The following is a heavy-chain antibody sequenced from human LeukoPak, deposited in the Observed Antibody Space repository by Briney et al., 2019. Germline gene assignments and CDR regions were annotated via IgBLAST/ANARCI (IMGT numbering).Heavy chain of an antibody. J-gene: IGHJ4*02. CDR3: ARQGGYSYGPYYFDY. Sequence: PSETLSLTCTVSGGSISSSSYYWGWIPQPPGKGLEWIGSIYYSGSTYYNPSLKSRVTISVDTSKNQFSLKLSSVTAADTAVYYCARQGGYSYGPYYFDYWGQGTLVTVSS. CDR1: GGSISSSSYY. D-gene: IGHD5-18*01. CDR2: IYYSGST. V-gene: IGHV4-39*01.